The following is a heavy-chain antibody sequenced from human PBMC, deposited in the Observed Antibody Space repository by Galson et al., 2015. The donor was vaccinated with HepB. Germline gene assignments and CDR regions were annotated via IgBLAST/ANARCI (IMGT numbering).Heavy chain of an antibody. CDR3: ARVPPGYCSGGSCYSGAFDI. D-gene: IGHD2-15*01. V-gene: IGHV3-33*01. J-gene: IGHJ3*02. Sequence: SLRLSCAASGFTFSSYGMHWVRQAPGKGLEWVAVIWYDGSNKYYADSVKGRFTISRDNSKNTLYLQMNSLRAEDTAVYYCARVPPGYCSGGSCYSGAFDIWGQGTMVTVSS. CDR1: GFTFSSYG. CDR2: IWYDGSNK.